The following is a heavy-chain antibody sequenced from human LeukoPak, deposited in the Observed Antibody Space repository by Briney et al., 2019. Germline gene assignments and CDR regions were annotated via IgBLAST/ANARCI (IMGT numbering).Heavy chain of an antibody. CDR1: GFPFSSYA. CDR3: VRGYSFGPYGMDV. Sequence: SGGSLRLSCSASGFPFSSYAKHWVRQAPGKGLEYVSAISDSGGSTYYADSVKGRFTISRDNSKNTLYLQMSSLRAEDTAVYFCVRGYSFGPYGMDVWGQGTTVTVSS. D-gene: IGHD2-15*01. V-gene: IGHV3-64D*09. CDR2: ISDSGGST. J-gene: IGHJ6*02.